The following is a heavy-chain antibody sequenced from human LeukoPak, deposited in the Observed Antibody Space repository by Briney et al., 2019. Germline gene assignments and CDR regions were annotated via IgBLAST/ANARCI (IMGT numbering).Heavy chain of an antibody. Sequence: GGSLRLSCAASGLTFSSYWMSWVRQAPGKGLEWVANIRQDRSEKYYVDSVKGRFTISRDNAKNSLYLQMNSLRAEDTAVYYCARDSSYCSSTSCYEDYGMDVWGPGTTVTVSS. CDR3: ARDSSYCSSTSCYEDYGMDV. V-gene: IGHV3-7*01. J-gene: IGHJ6*02. D-gene: IGHD2-2*01. CDR1: GLTFSSYW. CDR2: IRQDRSEK.